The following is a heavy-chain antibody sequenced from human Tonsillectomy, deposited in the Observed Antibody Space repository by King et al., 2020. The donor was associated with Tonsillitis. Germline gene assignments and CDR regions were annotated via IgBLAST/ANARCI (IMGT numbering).Heavy chain of an antibody. D-gene: IGHD3-16*01. J-gene: IGHJ6*02. V-gene: IGHV3-23*04. Sequence: VQLVESGGGLVQPGGSLRLSCAASGFMFSSYAMSWVRQAPGKGLEWVSGISGRGDSTYYPDSVKGRFTISRDNSKNTLYLQMNSLRADDTAVYYCVKDGRRECGGVMDVWGQGTTVTVSS. CDR2: ISGRGDST. CDR1: GFMFSSYA. CDR3: VKDGRRECGGVMDV.